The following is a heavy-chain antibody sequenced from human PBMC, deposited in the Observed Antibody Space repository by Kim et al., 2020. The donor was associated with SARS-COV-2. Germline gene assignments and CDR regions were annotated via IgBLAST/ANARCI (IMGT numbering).Heavy chain of an antibody. D-gene: IGHD2-15*01. Sequence: SETLSLTCTVSGGSISSGGYYWSWIRQPPGKGLEWIGYIYYSGSTYYNPSLKSRVTISVDTSKNQFSLKLSSVTAADTAVYYCARGGYCSGGSCYNGWFDPWGQGTLVTVSS. J-gene: IGHJ5*02. V-gene: IGHV4-30-4*01. CDR3: ARGGYCSGGSCYNGWFDP. CDR1: GGSISSGGYY. CDR2: IYYSGST.